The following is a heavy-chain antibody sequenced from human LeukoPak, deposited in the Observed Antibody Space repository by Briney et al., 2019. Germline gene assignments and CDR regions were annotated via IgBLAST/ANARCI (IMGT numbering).Heavy chain of an antibody. J-gene: IGHJ6*03. CDR2: VSAYNGNT. V-gene: IGHV1-18*01. CDR3: ARVFDSSGYYYYYYYMDV. CDR1: GYTFTSYG. D-gene: IGHD3-22*01. Sequence: ASVKVSCKASGYTFTSYGISWVRQAPGQGLEWMGWVSAYNGNTNYAQKLQGRVTMTTDTSTSTAYMELRSLRSDDTAVYYCARVFDSSGYYYYYYYMDVWGKGTTVTVSS.